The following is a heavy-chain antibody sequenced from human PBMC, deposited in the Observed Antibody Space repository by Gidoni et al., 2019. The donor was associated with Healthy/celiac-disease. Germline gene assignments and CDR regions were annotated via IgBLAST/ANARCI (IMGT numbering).Heavy chain of an antibody. CDR2: ISSSSSYI. CDR1: GFTFSSYS. D-gene: IGHD6-19*01. Sequence: EVQLVESGGGLVKPGGSLRLSCAASGFTFSSYSMNWVRQAPGKGLEWVSSISSSSSYIYYADSVKGRFTISRDNAKNSLYLQMNSLRAEDTAVYYCARERRGIAVAGTRANWFDPWGQGTLVTVSS. CDR3: ARERRGIAVAGTRANWFDP. V-gene: IGHV3-21*01. J-gene: IGHJ5*02.